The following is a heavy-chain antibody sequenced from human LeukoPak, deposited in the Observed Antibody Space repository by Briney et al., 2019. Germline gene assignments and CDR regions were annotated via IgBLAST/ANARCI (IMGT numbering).Heavy chain of an antibody. V-gene: IGHV1-18*04. J-gene: IGHJ3*02. CDR1: GYTFTDFF. CDR3: ARSGDSSGSAAFDI. Sequence: GASVTVSCKTSGYTFTDFFIHWVRQAPGQGLDWMGWISPYNGNTNNAQKLQGRVTMTTDTSTSTAYMELRSLRSDDTAVYYCARSGDSSGSAAFDIWGQGTMVTVSS. CDR2: ISPYNGNT. D-gene: IGHD3-22*01.